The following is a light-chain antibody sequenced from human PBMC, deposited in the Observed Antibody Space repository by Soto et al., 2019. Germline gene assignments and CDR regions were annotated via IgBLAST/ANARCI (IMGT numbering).Light chain of an antibody. CDR3: QQYNTWPAT. CDR2: RAS. V-gene: IGKV1-5*01. J-gene: IGKJ1*01. CDR1: QSISSW. Sequence: DIQMTQSPSTLSASAGDRATITCRASQSISSWLAWYQQKPGQAPKLLIYRASSLDSGVPSRFTGSGSGSEFTLTISRLQSEDFAAYYCQQYNTWPATFGQGTRVEIK.